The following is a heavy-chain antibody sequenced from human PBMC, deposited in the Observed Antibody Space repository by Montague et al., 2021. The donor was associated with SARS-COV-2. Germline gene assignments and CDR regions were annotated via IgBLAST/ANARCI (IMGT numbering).Heavy chain of an antibody. J-gene: IGHJ6*02. Sequence: PALVKPTQTLTLTCTFSGFSLSTSGMCVSWIRQPPGKALEWLARIDWDDDKYYSTSLKTRLTISKDTSKNQVVLAMTNMDPVDTATYYCARTAGTDYEGYEYYDMDVWGQGTTVTVSS. CDR1: GFSLSTSGMC. D-gene: IGHD3-16*01. V-gene: IGHV2-70*11. CDR2: IDWDDDK. CDR3: ARTAGTDYEGYEYYDMDV.